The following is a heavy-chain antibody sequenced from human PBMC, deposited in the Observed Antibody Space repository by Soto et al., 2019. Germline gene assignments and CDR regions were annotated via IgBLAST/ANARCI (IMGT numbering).Heavy chain of an antibody. CDR2: TYYRSKWYY. V-gene: IGHV6-1*01. Sequence: SQTLSLTCAIAGDSVSSNSAGWSWVRQSPSRGLEWLGRTYYRSKWYYEYAVSVRGRITINPDTSKNQYSLQLNSVTPEDTAVYFCARGEQYSGRIFDYWGQGTLVTVSS. D-gene: IGHD1-26*01. J-gene: IGHJ4*01. CDR3: ARGEQYSGRIFDY. CDR1: GDSVSSNSAG.